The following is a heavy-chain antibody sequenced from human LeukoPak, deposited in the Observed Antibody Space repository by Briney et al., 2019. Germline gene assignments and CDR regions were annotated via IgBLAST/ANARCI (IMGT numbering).Heavy chain of an antibody. D-gene: IGHD2-15*01. V-gene: IGHV3-23*01. J-gene: IGHJ6*02. Sequence: HTGGSLRLSCAASGFTFSSYAMSSVRQAPGKGLEWGSAISGSGGSTYYADSVKGRSTISRNNSKNPRNFKMNSFKAENTALYDCANPYCSGGSSHSTANNYVMDVWAQGTRSPSP. CDR3: ANPYCSGGSSHSTANNYVMDV. CDR1: GFTFSSYA. CDR2: ISGSGGST.